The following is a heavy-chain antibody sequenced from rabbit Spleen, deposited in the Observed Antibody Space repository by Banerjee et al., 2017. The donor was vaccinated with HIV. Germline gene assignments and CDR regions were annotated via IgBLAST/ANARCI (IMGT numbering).Heavy chain of an antibody. CDR2: IYAGSSGTT. J-gene: IGHJ3*01. D-gene: IGHD6-1*01. CDR1: GFSFSCSHY. CDR3: ARLGHADYPYAYGLKL. Sequence: QSLVESGGDLVKPAASLTITSTASGFSFSCSHYMCWVCHASGKGLEWIACIYAGSSGTTYYASWAKGRFTISKPSAATVTLQMTSLAAADTATYFCARLGHADYPYAYGLKLWGQGTLVTVS. V-gene: IGHV1S40*01.